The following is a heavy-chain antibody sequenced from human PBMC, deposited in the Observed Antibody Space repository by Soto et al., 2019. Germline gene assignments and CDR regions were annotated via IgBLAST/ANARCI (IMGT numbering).Heavy chain of an antibody. J-gene: IGHJ4*02. CDR2: LYSGGST. Sequence: PGGSLRLACAVSGFIVSSNHISWVRQAPGKGLEWVSVLYSGGSTYYAESVKGRFTISRDNSKNTLNLQMNSLRAEDTAVFYCVRIAHDSTASYFDSWGQDTPLTISS. CDR3: VRIAHDSTASYFDS. CDR1: GFIVSSNH. D-gene: IGHD3-22*01. V-gene: IGHV3-53*01.